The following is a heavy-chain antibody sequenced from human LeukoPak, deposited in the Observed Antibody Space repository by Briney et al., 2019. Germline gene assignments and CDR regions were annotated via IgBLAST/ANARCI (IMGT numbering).Heavy chain of an antibody. Sequence: PGGSLRLSCAGSGFTFDDYAMHWVRQAPGEGLEWVSGINENSGSIGYADSVKGRFTISRDNAKNSLYLQMNSLRIEDTALYYCARWIVGFDSWGQGTLVIVSS. V-gene: IGHV3-9*01. CDR3: ARWIVGFDS. CDR1: GFTFDDYA. D-gene: IGHD3-22*01. J-gene: IGHJ4*02. CDR2: INENSGSI.